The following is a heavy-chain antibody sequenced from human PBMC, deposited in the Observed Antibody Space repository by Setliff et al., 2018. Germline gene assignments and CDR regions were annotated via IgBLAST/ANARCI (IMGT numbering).Heavy chain of an antibody. D-gene: IGHD1-1*01. V-gene: IGHV5-51*01. CDR2: IYPGDSDT. CDR3: TRHGTVDAFDI. J-gene: IGHJ3*02. CDR1: GYSFTNYW. Sequence: GESLKISCQASGYSFTNYWIGWVRQMPGKGLEWMGIIYPGDSDTRYSPSFQGQVTISADKSISTAYLHWSSLKASDTAMYYCTRHGTVDAFDIWGQGTMVTVSS.